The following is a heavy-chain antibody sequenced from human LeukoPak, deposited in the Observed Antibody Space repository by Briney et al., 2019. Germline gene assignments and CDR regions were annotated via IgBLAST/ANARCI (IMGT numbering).Heavy chain of an antibody. J-gene: IGHJ4*02. D-gene: IGHD6-13*01. CDR2: INPNSGGT. Sequence: ASVKVSCKASGYTFTGYYMHWVRQAPGQGLERMGWINPNSGGTHYAQKFQGRVTMTRDTSISTAYMELSRLRSDDTAVYYCAKDFSSNWAHHFDYWGQGTLVPVSS. CDR1: GYTFTGYY. V-gene: IGHV1-2*02. CDR3: AKDFSSNWAHHFDY.